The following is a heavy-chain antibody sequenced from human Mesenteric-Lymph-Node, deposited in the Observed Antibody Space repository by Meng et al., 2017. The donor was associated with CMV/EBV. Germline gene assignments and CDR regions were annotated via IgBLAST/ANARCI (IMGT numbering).Heavy chain of an antibody. J-gene: IGHJ4*02. CDR1: GYTFTNYG. V-gene: IGHV1-18*01. CDR2: ISVDNGKT. Sequence: GESLKISCKGSGYTFTNYGISWVRQAPGQGLEWMGRISVDNGKTKYAQMFQGRLTMTTDTPTTTAYMELRSLRPDDTAVYYCARDGDTLEFLDWPKKGSSPDYWGQGTLVTVSS. CDR3: ARDGDTLEFLDWPKKGSSPDY. D-gene: IGHD3-3*02.